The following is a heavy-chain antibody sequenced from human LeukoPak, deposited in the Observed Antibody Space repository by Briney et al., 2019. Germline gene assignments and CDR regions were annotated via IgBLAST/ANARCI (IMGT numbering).Heavy chain of an antibody. CDR1: GFTFSSYA. CDR3: AKSGYNRFDY. CDR2: ISGSGGRT. Sequence: GGSLRLSCAASGFTFSSYAMNWVRQAPGKGLEWVSGISGSGGRTYYADSVKGRFTISRDNSKNTLYLQMNSLIAEDTAVYYCAKSGYNRFDYWGQGTRVTVSS. J-gene: IGHJ4*02. D-gene: IGHD5-24*01. V-gene: IGHV3-23*01.